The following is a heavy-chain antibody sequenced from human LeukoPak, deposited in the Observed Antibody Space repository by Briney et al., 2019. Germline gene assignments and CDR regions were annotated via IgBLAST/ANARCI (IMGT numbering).Heavy chain of an antibody. CDR2: IKSKTDGGTT. D-gene: IGHD3-10*01. CDR3: TTDQAYYGSGTRSDY. CDR1: GFTFSNAW. V-gene: IGHV3-15*01. J-gene: IGHJ4*02. Sequence: PGGSLRLSCAASGFTFSNAWMSWVRQAPGKGLEWVGRIKSKTDGGTTDYAAPVKGRFTISRDDSKNTLYLRMNSLKTEDTAVYYCTTDQAYYGSGTRSDYWGQGTLVSVSS.